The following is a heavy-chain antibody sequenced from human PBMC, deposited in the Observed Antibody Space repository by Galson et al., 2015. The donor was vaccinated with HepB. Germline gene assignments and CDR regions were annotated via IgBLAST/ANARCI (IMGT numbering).Heavy chain of an antibody. J-gene: IGHJ4*02. CDR2: ITGNGGRT. CDR1: GFRVSSYG. D-gene: IGHD3-16*01. V-gene: IGHV3-23*01. Sequence: SLRLSCAASGFRVSSYGMTWVRQVPGKGLEWVSSITGNGGRTYIADSVKGRFTISRDNSKNTLYLQISSLRADDTAVYYCAKVGVMASNIPWDLHYWGQGTLVTVSS. CDR3: AKVGVMASNIPWDLHY.